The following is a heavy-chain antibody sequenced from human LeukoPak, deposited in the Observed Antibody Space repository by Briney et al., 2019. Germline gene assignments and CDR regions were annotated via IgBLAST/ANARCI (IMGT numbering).Heavy chain of an antibody. Sequence: GASVKVSCKASGYTFTSYAMHWVRQAPGQGLEWMGGIIPIFGTANYAQKFQGRVTITTDESTSTAYMELSSLRSEDTAVYYCAKNWGTIFGVVSPFDYWGQGTLVTVSS. CDR1: GYTFTSYA. D-gene: IGHD3-3*01. CDR2: IIPIFGTA. J-gene: IGHJ4*02. CDR3: AKNWGTIFGVVSPFDY. V-gene: IGHV1-69*05.